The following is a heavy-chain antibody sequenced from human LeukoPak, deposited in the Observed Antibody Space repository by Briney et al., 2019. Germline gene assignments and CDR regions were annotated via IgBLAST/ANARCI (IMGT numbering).Heavy chain of an antibody. V-gene: IGHV3-9*01. CDR1: GFTFDEYA. D-gene: IGHD4-23*01. CDR3: AKASYGGKYYFDY. Sequence: GGSLRLSCAASGFTFDEYAMHWVRQAPGKGLEWVSGISWNSGSIGYADSVKGRFTISRDNAKNSLYLQMNSLRAEDTALYYCAKASYGGKYYFDYWGQGTLVTVSS. J-gene: IGHJ4*02. CDR2: ISWNSGSI.